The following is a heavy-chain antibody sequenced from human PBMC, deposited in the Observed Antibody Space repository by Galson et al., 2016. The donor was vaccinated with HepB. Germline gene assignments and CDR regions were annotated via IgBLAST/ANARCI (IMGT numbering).Heavy chain of an antibody. V-gene: IGHV1-69*13. J-gene: IGHJ4*02. CDR3: AGDLGVEDD. Sequence: SVKLSCKASGDTFSSYAISWVRQAPGQGLEWVGGLIPSFVTPKYAQNFQGRVTISADESSSTAYMELNSLGSDDTAVYYCAGDLGVEDDWGQGTLVTVSS. CDR1: GDTFSSYA. D-gene: IGHD2-15*01. CDR2: LIPSFVTP.